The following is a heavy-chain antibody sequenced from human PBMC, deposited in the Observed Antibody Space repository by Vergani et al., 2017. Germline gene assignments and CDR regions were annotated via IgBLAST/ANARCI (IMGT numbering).Heavy chain of an antibody. CDR1: GFTFSSYG. CDR2: ISYDGSNK. V-gene: IGHV3-30*18. CDR3: AKVATGATRYYYYYYMDV. Sequence: QVQLVESGGGVVQPGRSLRLSCAASGFTFSSYGMHWVRQAPGKGLEWVAVISYDGSNKYYADSVKGRFTISRDNSKNTLYLRMNSLRAEDTAVYYCAKVATGATRYYYYYYMDVWGKGSTVTASS. J-gene: IGHJ6*03. D-gene: IGHD1-1*01.